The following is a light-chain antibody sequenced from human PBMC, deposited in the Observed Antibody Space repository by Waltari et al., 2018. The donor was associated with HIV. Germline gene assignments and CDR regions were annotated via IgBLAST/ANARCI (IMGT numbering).Light chain of an antibody. J-gene: IGLJ2*01. CDR3: QSADMTGTFVV. Sequence: YELTPPPSVSASPGQTDRLTCSGHCLSTQFTYWYQQKPGQAPILVIYKDNERPSRIPERFAGSSSGSTVTLTISGVLAEDEAFYYCQSADMTGTFVVFGGGTKLTVL. CDR2: KDN. V-gene: IGLV3-25*03. CDR1: CLSTQF.